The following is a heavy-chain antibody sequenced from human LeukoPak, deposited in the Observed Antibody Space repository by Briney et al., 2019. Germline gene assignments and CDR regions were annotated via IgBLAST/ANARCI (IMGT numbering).Heavy chain of an antibody. Sequence: PGGSLRLSCAASGFTFNIYESNWVRQAPGKGLEWLSYIDGSGNSIYCADSVKGRFTISRDNAKSSLYLQMSSLRADDTAVYYCARECLTCGGDSYDYWGQGALVTVSS. D-gene: IGHD2-21*01. V-gene: IGHV3-48*03. CDR3: ARECLTCGGDSYDY. CDR1: GFTFNIYE. J-gene: IGHJ4*02. CDR2: IDGSGNSI.